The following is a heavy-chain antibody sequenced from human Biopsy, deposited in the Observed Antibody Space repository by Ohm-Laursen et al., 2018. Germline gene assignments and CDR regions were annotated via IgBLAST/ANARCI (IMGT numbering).Heavy chain of an antibody. V-gene: IGHV1-18*01. CDR1: GYTFTDTA. J-gene: IGHJ4*02. CDR3: ARNRANDYVWGSYGDDN. CDR2: ISTKTGNT. D-gene: IGHD3-16*01. Sequence: ASVKVSCKASGYTFTDTAITWVRQVGGQGFEWLGWISTKTGNTNFAQKFQGRITLTTDASTATAYMELRGLISDDTAVYYCARNRANDYVWGSYGDDNWGQGTLVTVSS.